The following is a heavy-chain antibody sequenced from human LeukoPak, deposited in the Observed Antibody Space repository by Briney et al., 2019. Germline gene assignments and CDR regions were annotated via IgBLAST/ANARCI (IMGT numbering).Heavy chain of an antibody. V-gene: IGHV3-74*01. D-gene: IGHD5/OR15-5a*01. Sequence: GGSLRLSCAASGFTFSSYWMHWVRQAPGKGLVWVSRINSDGSSTTYADSVKGHFTVSRDKSKNMLYLQVNSLRAEDTAVYYCLKSTVSTGSDTWGQGTLVTVSS. J-gene: IGHJ5*02. CDR2: INSDGSST. CDR3: LKSTVSTGSDT. CDR1: GFTFSSYW.